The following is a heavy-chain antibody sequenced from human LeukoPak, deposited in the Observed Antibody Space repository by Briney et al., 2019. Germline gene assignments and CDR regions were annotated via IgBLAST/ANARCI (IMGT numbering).Heavy chain of an antibody. CDR2: INPNSGVA. CDR1: GDTFTTFY. D-gene: IGHD3-10*01. V-gene: IGHV1-2*02. CDR3: ATGGRVTIVRGIPGSPFGY. J-gene: IGHJ4*02. Sequence: ASVKVSCKASGDTFTTFYIHWVRQAPGQGLEWMGWINPNSGVADYAQKFQGRVTMTRATSLSTAYMELNRLTSDDTAVYFCATGGRVTIVRGIPGSPFGYWGQGTLVTVSS.